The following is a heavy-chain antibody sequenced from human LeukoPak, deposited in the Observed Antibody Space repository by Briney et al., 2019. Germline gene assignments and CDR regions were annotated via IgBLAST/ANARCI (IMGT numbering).Heavy chain of an antibody. V-gene: IGHV3-11*01. CDR2: ISRGDGPI. CDR3: ARLHVYNLTALRF. CDR1: GFTVSDYY. D-gene: IGHD1-1*01. J-gene: IGHJ4*02. Sequence: GGALRLSRAASGFTVSDYYMSWVRQTPGMGLEWLAYISRGDGPIYSADSLKGRFTISKDNANNSLYLQINSLSADDTAFYYCARLHVYNLTALRFWGRGTPVTVSS.